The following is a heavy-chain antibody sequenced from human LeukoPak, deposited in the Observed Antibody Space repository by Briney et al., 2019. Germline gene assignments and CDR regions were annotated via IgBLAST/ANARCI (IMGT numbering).Heavy chain of an antibody. D-gene: IGHD4-17*01. CDR1: GFTFSSYS. CDR2: ISSSSSYI. CDR3: ARDPSNYGDYFQYYFDY. Sequence: GGSLRLSCAASGFTFSSYSMNWVRQAPGKGLEWVSCISSSSSYIYYADSVKGRFTISRDNAKNSLYLQMNSLRAEDTAVYYCARDPSNYGDYFQYYFDYWGQGTLVTVSS. J-gene: IGHJ4*02. V-gene: IGHV3-21*01.